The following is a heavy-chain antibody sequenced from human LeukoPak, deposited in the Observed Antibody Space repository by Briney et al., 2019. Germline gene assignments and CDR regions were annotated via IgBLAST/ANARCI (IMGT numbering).Heavy chain of an antibody. V-gene: IGHV1-2*02. CDR3: ARARNPSIAAAGSLGY. Sequence: GASVKVSCKASGYTFTGYYMHWVRQAPGQGLEWMGWINPNSGGTNYAQKFQGRVTMTRDTSISTAYMELSRLRSDDTAVYYCARARNPSIAAAGSLGYWGQGTLVTVSS. J-gene: IGHJ4*02. CDR2: INPNSGGT. D-gene: IGHD6-13*01. CDR1: GYTFTGYY.